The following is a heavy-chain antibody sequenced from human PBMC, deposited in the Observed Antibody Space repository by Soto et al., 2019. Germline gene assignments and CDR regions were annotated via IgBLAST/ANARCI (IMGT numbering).Heavy chain of an antibody. V-gene: IGHV3-30*04. J-gene: IGHJ4*02. CDR1: GFTFSRHT. Sequence: QVQLEESGGGVVQPGRSLRLSCAASGFTFSRHTMHWVRQAPGKGLEWVASISYDGSNKYYADSVKGRFTISRDNSKSTLYVQMDSLRAEDTAVYYCARDRLRLGELSLLGYFDYWGQGTLVTVSS. CDR3: ARDRLRLGELSLLGYFDY. D-gene: IGHD3-16*02. CDR2: ISYDGSNK.